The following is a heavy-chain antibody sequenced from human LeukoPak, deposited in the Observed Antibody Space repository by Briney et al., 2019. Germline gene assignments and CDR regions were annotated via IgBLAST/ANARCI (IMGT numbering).Heavy chain of an antibody. V-gene: IGHV4-59*01. J-gene: IGHJ3*02. CDR3: ARVYGDYEGDAFDI. CDR1: GGSISSYY. D-gene: IGHD4-17*01. CDR2: IYYSGST. Sequence: SETLSLTCTVSGGSISSYYWSWIRQPPGKGQEWIGYIYYSGSTNYNPSLKSRVTISVDTSKNQFSLKLSSVTDADTAVYYCARVYGDYEGDAFDIWGQGTMVTVSS.